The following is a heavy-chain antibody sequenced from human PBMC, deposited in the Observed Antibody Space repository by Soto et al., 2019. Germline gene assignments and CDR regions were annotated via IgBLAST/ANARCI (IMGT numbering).Heavy chain of an antibody. CDR1: VFTFSSYE. D-gene: IGHD3-22*01. CDR2: ISSSGSTI. J-gene: IGHJ4*02. Sequence: GGSLRLSCASSVFTFSSYEMNCVRQAPGKWLEWVSYISSSGSTIYYADSVKGRFTISRDNSKNTLYLQMNSLRAEDTAVYYCAKRPNYYDHSRSKHWAFEYWGQGTLVSVS. V-gene: IGHV3-48*03. CDR3: AKRPNYYDHSRSKHWAFEY.